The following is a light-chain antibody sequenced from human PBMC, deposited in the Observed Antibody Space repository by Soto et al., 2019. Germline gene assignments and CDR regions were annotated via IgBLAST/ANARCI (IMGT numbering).Light chain of an antibody. V-gene: IGKV3-20*01. CDR1: QSLSSNY. CDR3: QQYGSSLFT. J-gene: IGKJ3*01. Sequence: EIVLTQSPGTLSLSPGERATLSCRASQSLSSNYLAWYQQKPGQAPRLLIYGASTRATGIPSRFSGGGSGTDFTLTISTLEPEDFAVYYCQQYGSSLFTFGPGTKVDIK. CDR2: GAS.